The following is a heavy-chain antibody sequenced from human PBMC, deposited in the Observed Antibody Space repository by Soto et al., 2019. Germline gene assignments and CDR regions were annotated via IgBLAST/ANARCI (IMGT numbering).Heavy chain of an antibody. D-gene: IGHD2-2*01. Sequence: QVQLQESGPGLVKPSETLSLTCTVSGGSISSYYWSWIRQPPGKGLEWIGYIYYSWSTNYNPSLKSRVTISVDTSKILSSLKLSSVTAADTAVYYCAREYCNSPSFYAHYYYYIDVWGKGTTITVSS. V-gene: IGHV4-59*01. CDR3: AREYCNSPSFYAHYYYYIDV. CDR1: GGSISSYY. CDR2: IYYSWST. J-gene: IGHJ6*03.